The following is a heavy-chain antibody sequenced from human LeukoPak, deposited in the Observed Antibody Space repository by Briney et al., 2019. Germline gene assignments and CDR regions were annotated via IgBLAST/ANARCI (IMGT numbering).Heavy chain of an antibody. CDR3: ARGRGYYFDY. V-gene: IGHV3-33*01. J-gene: IGHJ4*02. Sequence: PGRSLRLSCAASGFTFSSYGMHWVRQAPGKGLEWVAVIWYDGSNKYYADSVKGRFTISRDNSKNALYLQMNSLRAEDTAVYYCARGRGYYFDYWGQGTLVTVSS. CDR1: GFTFSSYG. CDR2: IWYDGSNK.